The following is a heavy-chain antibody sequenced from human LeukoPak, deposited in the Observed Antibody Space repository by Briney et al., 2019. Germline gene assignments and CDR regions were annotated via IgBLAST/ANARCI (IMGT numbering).Heavy chain of an antibody. Sequence: PGGSLRLSCAASGFTFSSYAMHWVRQAPGKGLEWVAVISYDGSNKYYADSVKGRFTISRDNSKNTLYLQMHSLRAEDTAVYYCARDPYDYVWGSAVGPPAAFDIWGPGTIVTVSS. CDR1: GFTFSSYA. CDR2: ISYDGSNK. D-gene: IGHD3-16*01. J-gene: IGHJ3*02. CDR3: ARDPYDYVWGSAVGPPAAFDI. V-gene: IGHV3-30-3*01.